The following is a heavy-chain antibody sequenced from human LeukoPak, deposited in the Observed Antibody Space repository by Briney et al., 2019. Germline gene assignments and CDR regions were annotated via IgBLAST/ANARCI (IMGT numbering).Heavy chain of an antibody. CDR2: IGTADDT. J-gene: IGHJ2*01. CDR1: GFTFTNYD. V-gene: IGHV3-13*04. CDR3: ARVRAAAGANWYFDL. D-gene: IGHD6-13*01. Sequence: GGSLRLSCAASGFTFTNYDMHWVRQATGKGLEWVSAIGTADDTYYSGSVKGRFTISRENAKSCLYLQMNSLRAGDTAVYYCARVRAAAGANWYFDLWGRGTLVTVSS.